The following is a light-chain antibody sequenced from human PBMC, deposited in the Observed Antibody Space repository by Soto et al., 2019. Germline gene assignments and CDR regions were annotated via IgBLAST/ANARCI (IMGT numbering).Light chain of an antibody. CDR1: SSDVGGYNY. J-gene: IGLJ1*01. V-gene: IGLV2-14*01. CDR3: SSFKGTNSFV. Sequence: QSALTQPASVSGSPGQAVTISCTGTSSDVGGYNYVSWYQQHPGKAPKLMIYEVSNRPSGVSDRFSGSKSGNTASLTISGLQAEDEAHYYCSSFKGTNSFVFGTGTKVTVL. CDR2: EVS.